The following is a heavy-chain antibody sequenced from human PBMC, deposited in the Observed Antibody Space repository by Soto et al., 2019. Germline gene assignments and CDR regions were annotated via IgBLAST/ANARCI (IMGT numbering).Heavy chain of an antibody. D-gene: IGHD2-21*02. Sequence: EVQLVESGGGLAQPGGSLILSCTASGFTFSYNSMNWVRQAPGKGLEWISYITTRSDTIHYADSVKGRFTISRDNAKNSLYLQMNSLRDEDTAVYYCARGRVGTAYFDYWGQGALVTVSS. CDR2: ITTRSDTI. CDR3: ARGRVGTAYFDY. J-gene: IGHJ4*02. CDR1: GFTFSYNS. V-gene: IGHV3-48*02.